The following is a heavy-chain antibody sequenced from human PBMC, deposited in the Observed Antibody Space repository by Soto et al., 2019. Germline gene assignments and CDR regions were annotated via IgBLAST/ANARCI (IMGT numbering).Heavy chain of an antibody. CDR3: ARHYYDSSAYHFVGLDY. J-gene: IGHJ4*02. V-gene: IGHV4-30-4*02. CDR1: GDSITNGNYY. Sequence: SDTLSLTCTVSGDSITNGNYYWSWIRQPPGKGLEWIGYIYYSGSTYSNPSLNGRLTRSVDTSKNQFSLKLSSVTAADTALYYCARHYYDSSAYHFVGLDYWGQGALVTVSS. D-gene: IGHD3-22*01. CDR2: IYYSGST.